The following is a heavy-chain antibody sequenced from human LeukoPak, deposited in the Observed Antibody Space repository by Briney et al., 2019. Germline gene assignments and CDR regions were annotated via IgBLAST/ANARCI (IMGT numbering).Heavy chain of an antibody. CDR2: INSDGSTT. CDR3: ARQVNLRSGSYPGY. CDR1: GFTFSTYW. Sequence: GGSLRLSCAASGFTFSTYWMHWVRQAPGKGLVWVSRINSDGSTTTYADSVKGRFAISRDNAKNTLYLQMNSLRAEDTAVYYCARQVNLRSGSYPGYWGQGTLVTVSS. V-gene: IGHV3-74*01. D-gene: IGHD1-26*01. J-gene: IGHJ4*02.